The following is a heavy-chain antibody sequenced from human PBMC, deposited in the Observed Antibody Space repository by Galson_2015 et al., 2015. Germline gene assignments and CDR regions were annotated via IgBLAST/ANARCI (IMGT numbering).Heavy chain of an antibody. CDR2: INPNSGGT. V-gene: IGHV1-2*06. CDR3: ARISSPVVRARPYFDY. D-gene: IGHD3-10*01. J-gene: IGHJ4*02. Sequence: RINPNSGGTNYAQKFQGRVTMTRDTSISTAYMELSRLRSDDTAVYYCARISSPVVRARPYFDYWGQGTLVTVSS.